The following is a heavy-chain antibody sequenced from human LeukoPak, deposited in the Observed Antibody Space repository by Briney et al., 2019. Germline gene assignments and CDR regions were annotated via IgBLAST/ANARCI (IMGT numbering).Heavy chain of an antibody. J-gene: IGHJ3*02. D-gene: IGHD3-10*01. CDR3: ARRYAGVADAFDI. CDR1: GYSISSGYY. CDR2: IYHSGST. V-gene: IGHV4-38-2*02. Sequence: SETLSLTCTVSGYSISSGYYWGWIRQPPGKGLEWIGRIYHSGSTYYNPSLKSRVTISVDTSKNQFSLKLSSVTAADTAVYYCARRYAGVADAFDIWGQGTMVTVSS.